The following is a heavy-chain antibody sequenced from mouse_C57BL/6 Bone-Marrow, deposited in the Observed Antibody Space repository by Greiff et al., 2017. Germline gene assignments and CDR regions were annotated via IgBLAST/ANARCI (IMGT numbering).Heavy chain of an antibody. V-gene: IGHV1-54*01. D-gene: IGHD4-1*01. CDR1: GYAFTNYL. J-gene: IGHJ3*01. Sequence: VQLQQSGAELVRPGTSVKVSCKASGYAFTNYLIEWVKQRPGQGLEWIGVINPGSGSTNYNEKLKGKATLTADKSSSTAYMQLSSLTSEDSAVYCCARSKNWDSWFAYWGQGTLVTVSA. CDR3: ARSKNWDSWFAY. CDR2: INPGSGST.